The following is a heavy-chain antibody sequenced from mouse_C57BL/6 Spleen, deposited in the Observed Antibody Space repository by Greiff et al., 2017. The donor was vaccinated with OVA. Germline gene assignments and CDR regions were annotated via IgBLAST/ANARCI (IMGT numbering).Heavy chain of an antibody. CDR1: GYTFTSYW. D-gene: IGHD1-1*01. CDR2: IDPSDSYT. V-gene: IGHV1-69*01. CDR3: ARRGYYYGSSSWYFDV. J-gene: IGHJ1*03. Sequence: QVQLQQPGAELVMPGASVKLSCKASGYTFTSYWMHWVKQRPGQGLEWIGEIDPSDSYTNYNQKFKGKSTLPVDKSSSTAYMQLSSRTSEDSAVYYCARRGYYYGSSSWYFDVWGTGTTVTVSS.